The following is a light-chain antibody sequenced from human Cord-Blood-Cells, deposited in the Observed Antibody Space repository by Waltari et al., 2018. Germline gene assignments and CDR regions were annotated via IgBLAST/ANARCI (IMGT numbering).Light chain of an antibody. V-gene: IGLV2-23*01. J-gene: IGLJ3*02. CDR1: SSDVGSYNL. Sequence: QSALTQPASVSGSPGQSITISCTGTSSDVGSYNLFSWHQQHPGNAPKLMIYEGSKRPSGVSNRFSGSKSGNTASLTISGRQAEDEADYYCCSYAGSSTVFGGGTKLTVL. CDR3: CSYAGSSTV. CDR2: EGS.